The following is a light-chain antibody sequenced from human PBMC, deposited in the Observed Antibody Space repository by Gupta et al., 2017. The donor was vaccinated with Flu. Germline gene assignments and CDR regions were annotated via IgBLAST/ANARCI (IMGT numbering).Light chain of an antibody. Sequence: VVPGAKARISGGGKKIGGNSVHWYQLRPGQATRVVICDDRERPTGIPERLSCSSSDKMAHMTINRVEAGDEAYYFCQVWGKTLVFGGGTKLTVL. J-gene: IGLJ2*01. CDR2: DDR. CDR3: QVWGKTLV. CDR1: KIGGNS. V-gene: IGLV3-21*01.